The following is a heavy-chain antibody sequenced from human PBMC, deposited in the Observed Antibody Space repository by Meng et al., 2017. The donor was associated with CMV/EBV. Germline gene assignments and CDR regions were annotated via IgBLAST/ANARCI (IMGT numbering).Heavy chain of an antibody. D-gene: IGHD3-9*01. CDR2: ISYDGSNE. Sequence: GESLKISCAASGFTFSTYAMHWVRQAPGKGLEWVAVISYDGSNEYYADSVKGRFTISRDNSKNTLYLQMNSLRAEDTAVYYCAKVHDILTGYYDYWGQGTLVTVSS. J-gene: IGHJ4*02. V-gene: IGHV3-30*04. CDR3: AKVHDILTGYYDY. CDR1: GFTFSTYA.